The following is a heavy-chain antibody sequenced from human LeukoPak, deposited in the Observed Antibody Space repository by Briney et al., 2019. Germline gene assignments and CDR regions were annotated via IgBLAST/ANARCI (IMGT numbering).Heavy chain of an antibody. V-gene: IGHV3-23*01. Sequence: GGSLRLSCTASGFTFKNYAMFWVRQAPRKGLEGVAGIFESGGSAHYADSVKRRFTISKDNSKNTMYLQMDSLRGADTALYYCTKTTTGYSSGQYPGWPADHWGQGALVTVSS. J-gene: IGHJ4*02. CDR1: GFTFKNYA. CDR2: IFESGGSA. CDR3: TKTTTGYSSGQYPGWPADH. D-gene: IGHD3-22*01.